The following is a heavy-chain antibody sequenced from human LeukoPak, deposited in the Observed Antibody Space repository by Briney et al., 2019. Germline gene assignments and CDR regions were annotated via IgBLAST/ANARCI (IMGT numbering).Heavy chain of an antibody. J-gene: IGHJ6*04. CDR1: GSTFSSYS. D-gene: IGHD6-19*01. Sequence: GGSLRLSCAASGSTFSSYSMNWVRQAPGKGLEWVSSISSSSSYIYYADSVKGRFTISRDNAKNSLYLQMNSLRAEDTAVYYCARADSSGWYEGYYYYYGMDVWGKGTTVTVSS. CDR3: ARADSSGWYEGYYYYYGMDV. CDR2: ISSSSSYI. V-gene: IGHV3-21*01.